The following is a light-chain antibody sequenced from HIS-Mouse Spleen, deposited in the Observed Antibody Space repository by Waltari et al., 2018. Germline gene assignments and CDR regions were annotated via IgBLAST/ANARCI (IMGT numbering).Light chain of an antibody. V-gene: IGLV3-10*01. J-gene: IGLJ2*01. CDR2: EDS. CDR1: ALPKQY. CDR3: YSTDSSGNHRV. Sequence: SYELTQPPSVSVSPGQPARITCSVDALPKQYAYLYQQKSGQAPVLVIYEDSKRPSGIPERFSGSSSGTMATLTISGAQVEDEADYYCYSTDSSGNHRVFGGGTKLTVL.